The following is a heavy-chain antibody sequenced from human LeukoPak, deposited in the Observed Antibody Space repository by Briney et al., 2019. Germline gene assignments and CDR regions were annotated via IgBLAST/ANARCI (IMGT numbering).Heavy chain of an antibody. J-gene: IGHJ4*02. CDR2: ISGSGGST. CDR1: GFTFSSYA. D-gene: IGHD4-17*01. V-gene: IGHV3-23*01. Sequence: GGSLRLSCAASGFTFSSYAMSWVRQAPGKGLEWVSAISGSGGSTYYADSVKGRFTISRDNSKNTLYLQMNSLRAEDTAVYYCAKDLRSGYGDYLIWLYWGQGTLVTVSS. CDR3: AKDLRSGYGDYLIWLY.